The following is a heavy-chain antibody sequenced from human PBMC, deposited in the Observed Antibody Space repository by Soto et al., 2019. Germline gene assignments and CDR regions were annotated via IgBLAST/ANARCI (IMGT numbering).Heavy chain of an antibody. CDR2: IFYSGST. J-gene: IGHJ4*02. V-gene: IGHV4-39*07. CDR1: GGSISSSSYY. D-gene: IGHD3-3*01. CDR3: ARSITIFGGIPFDY. Sequence: PSETLSLTCTVSGGSISSSSYYWGWIRQPPGKGLEWIGSIFYSGSTNYNPSLKSRVTISVDTSKNQFSLKLSSVTAADTAVYYCARSITIFGGIPFDYWGQGTLVTVSS.